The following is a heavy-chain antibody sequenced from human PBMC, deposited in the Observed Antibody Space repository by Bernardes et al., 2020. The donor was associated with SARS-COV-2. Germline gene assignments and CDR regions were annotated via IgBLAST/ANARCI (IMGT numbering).Heavy chain of an antibody. CDR1: GGSISSDY. Sequence: ETLSLTCTVSGGSISSDYWSWIRQPPGKGLEWIGYISYSGITNYNPSLKSRVTISSDTSKNQFSLKLSSVTAADTAVYYCARLAFYDSSGYFVGAFDIWGQGTMLTVSS. D-gene: IGHD3-22*01. J-gene: IGHJ3*02. CDR2: ISYSGIT. V-gene: IGHV4-59*01. CDR3: ARLAFYDSSGYFVGAFDI.